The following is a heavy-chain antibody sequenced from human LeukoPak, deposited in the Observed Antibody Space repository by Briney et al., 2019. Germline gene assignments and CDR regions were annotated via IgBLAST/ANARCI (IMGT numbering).Heavy chain of an antibody. Sequence: GASVKVSCKASGYTFTSYGISWVRQAPGQGLEWMGWISAYNGNTNYAQKLQGGVTMTTDTSTSTAYMELRSLRSDDTAVYYCARYPEWELRLNHAFDIWGQGTMVTVSS. CDR2: ISAYNGNT. D-gene: IGHD1-26*01. CDR1: GYTFTSYG. V-gene: IGHV1-18*01. CDR3: ARYPEWELRLNHAFDI. J-gene: IGHJ3*02.